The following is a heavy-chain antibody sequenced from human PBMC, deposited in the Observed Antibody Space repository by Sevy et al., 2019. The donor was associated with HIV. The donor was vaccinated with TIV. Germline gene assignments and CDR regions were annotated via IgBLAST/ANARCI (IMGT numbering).Heavy chain of an antibody. D-gene: IGHD1-20*01. CDR2: TYYRSTSHK. J-gene: IGHJ4*02. V-gene: IGHV6-1*01. Sequence: SQTLSLTCAISGDTVSSDSAAWNWIRQSPARGLEWLGRTYYRSTSHKDYATSLNSRMTINPDTSKNQFSLQLNSVTPEDTAVYYCARDHNFVLDYWGQGVLVTVSS. CDR1: GDTVSSDSAA. CDR3: ARDHNFVLDY.